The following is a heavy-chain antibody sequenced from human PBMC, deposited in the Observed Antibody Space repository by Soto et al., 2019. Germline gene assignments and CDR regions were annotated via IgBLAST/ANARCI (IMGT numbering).Heavy chain of an antibody. CDR2: ISYDGSNK. Sequence: QVQLVESGGGVVQPGRSLRLSCAASGFTFSSCAMHWVRQAPGKGLEWVAVISYDGSNKYYADSVKGRVTISRDNAKNTLYLQMNSLRAEDTAVYYCARDSVGATRLLDYWGQGTLVTVSS. CDR1: GFTFSSCA. CDR3: ARDSVGATRLLDY. D-gene: IGHD1-26*01. V-gene: IGHV3-30-3*01. J-gene: IGHJ4*02.